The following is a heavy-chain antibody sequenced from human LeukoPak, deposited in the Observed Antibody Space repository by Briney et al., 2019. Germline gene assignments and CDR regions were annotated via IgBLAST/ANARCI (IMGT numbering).Heavy chain of an antibody. V-gene: IGHV4-39*07. CDR3: ARDENGYVWGSFRA. J-gene: IGHJ5*02. D-gene: IGHD3-16*02. Sequence: SETLSLTCTVSGGSISFSTYYWGWIRQPPGKGLDWIGSIYYSGNTYYNPSLKSRVTILVDTSKNQFSLKLSSVTAADTAVYYCARDENGYVWGSFRAWGQGTLVTVSS. CDR1: GGSISFSTYY. CDR2: IYYSGNT.